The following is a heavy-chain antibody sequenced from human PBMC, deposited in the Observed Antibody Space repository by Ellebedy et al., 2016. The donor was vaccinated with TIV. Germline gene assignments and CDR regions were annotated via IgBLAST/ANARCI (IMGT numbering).Heavy chain of an antibody. CDR3: ARGTTMVRG. CDR2: IIPILGIA. CDR1: GGTFSSYA. V-gene: IGHV1-69*04. J-gene: IGHJ4*02. D-gene: IGHD3-10*01. Sequence: SVKVSXXASGGTFSSYAISWVRQAPGQGLEWMGRIIPILGIANYAQKFQGRVTIAADKSTSTAYMELSSLRSEDTAVYYCARGTTMVRGWGQGTLVTVSS.